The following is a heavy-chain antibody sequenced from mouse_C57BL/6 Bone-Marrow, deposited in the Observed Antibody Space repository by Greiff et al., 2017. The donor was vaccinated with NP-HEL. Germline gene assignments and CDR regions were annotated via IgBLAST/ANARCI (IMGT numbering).Heavy chain of an antibody. CDR3: ARKGLRRRAWFAD. CDR2: INPNNGGT. D-gene: IGHD2-4*01. CDR1: GYTFTDYN. V-gene: IGHV1-22*01. J-gene: IGHJ3*01. Sequence: EVQLQQSGPELVKPGASVKMSCKASGYTFTDYNMHWVKQSHGKSLEWIGYINPNNGGTSYNQKFKGKATLTVTKSSSTAYMELRSLTSEDSAVYYCARKGLRRRAWFADWGQGTLVTVSA.